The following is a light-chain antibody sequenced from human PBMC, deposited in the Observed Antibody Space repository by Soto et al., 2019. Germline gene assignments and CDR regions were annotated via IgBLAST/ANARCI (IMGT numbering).Light chain of an antibody. J-gene: IGLJ1*01. V-gene: IGLV1-44*01. CDR2: NNN. CDR1: GSDIGSNS. CDR3: AAWDDSLTGPV. Sequence: QSVLTQPPSASGTPGQTVIISCSGSGSDIGSNSVNWYQHLPGTAPKLLIYNNNQRPSGVPDRFSGSKSGTSASLAISGRQSEDEADYYCAAWDDSLTGPVFGTGTKVTVL.